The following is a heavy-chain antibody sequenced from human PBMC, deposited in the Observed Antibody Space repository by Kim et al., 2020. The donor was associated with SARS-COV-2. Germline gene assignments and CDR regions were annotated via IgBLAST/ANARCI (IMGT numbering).Heavy chain of an antibody. D-gene: IGHD3-9*01. J-gene: IGHJ4*02. CDR3: AKEFLRYFDPTPFDY. Sequence: YSADSVNGRFTIPRDNSKTPLYLQMNSLRAEDTAVYYCAKEFLRYFDPTPFDYWGQGTLVTVSS. V-gene: IGHV3-23*01.